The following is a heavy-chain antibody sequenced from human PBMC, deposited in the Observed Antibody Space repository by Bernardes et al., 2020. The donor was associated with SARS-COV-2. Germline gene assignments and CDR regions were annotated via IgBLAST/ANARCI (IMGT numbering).Heavy chain of an antibody. Sequence: GGSLRLSCAASGFTFSNYAMSWVRQAPGKGLEWVSDISGPGRTYYADSVRGRFTISRDNSKNTLYLEMNSLRVEDTAVYYCAKELAYGSSWRDYSYYFGMDVWGKGTTVTVAS. CDR2: ISGPGRT. CDR1: GFTFSNYA. CDR3: AKELAYGSSWRDYSYYFGMDV. J-gene: IGHJ6*04. D-gene: IGHD6-13*01. V-gene: IGHV3-23*01.